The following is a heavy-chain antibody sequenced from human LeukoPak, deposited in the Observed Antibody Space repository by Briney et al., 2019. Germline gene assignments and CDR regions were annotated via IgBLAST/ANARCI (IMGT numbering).Heavy chain of an antibody. J-gene: IGHJ4*02. CDR2: ISYDGSNK. Sequence: GGSLRLSCAASGFTFSDYYMSWIRQAPGKGLEWVAVISYDGSNKYYADSVKGRFTISRDNSKNTLYLQMNSLRAEDTAVYYCARAAHIAVAGPDYWGQGTLVTVSS. CDR1: GFTFSDYY. V-gene: IGHV3-30-3*01. D-gene: IGHD6-19*01. CDR3: ARAAHIAVAGPDY.